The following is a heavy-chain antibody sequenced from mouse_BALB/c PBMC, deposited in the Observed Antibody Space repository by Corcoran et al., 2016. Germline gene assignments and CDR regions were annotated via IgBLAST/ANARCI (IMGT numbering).Heavy chain of an antibody. Sequence: EVQLQQSGPELVKPGASVKISCMTSGYTFTEYTMHWVKQSHEKSLEWIGGINPNNGDTIYNQKFKGKATLTVDKSSNTAYMDLRSLTSEDSAVYYCARRYYGSSWYFDVWGAGTTVTVSS. V-gene: IGHV1-18*01. D-gene: IGHD1-1*01. CDR2: INPNNGDT. CDR1: GYTFTEYT. J-gene: IGHJ1*01. CDR3: ARRYYGSSWYFDV.